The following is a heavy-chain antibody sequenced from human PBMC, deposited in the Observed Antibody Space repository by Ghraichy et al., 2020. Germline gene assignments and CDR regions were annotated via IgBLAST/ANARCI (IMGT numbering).Heavy chain of an antibody. J-gene: IGHJ3*02. Sequence: GESLNISCAASGFTFSSYSMNWVRQAPGKGLEWVSFITSSSSTIYYADSVKGRFTISRDNAKNSLYLQMNSPRDEDTAVYYCARASCSDGRCYSAFDIWGQGTMVTVAS. V-gene: IGHV3-48*02. D-gene: IGHD2-15*01. CDR3: ARASCSDGRCYSAFDI. CDR1: GFTFSSYS. CDR2: ITSSSSTI.